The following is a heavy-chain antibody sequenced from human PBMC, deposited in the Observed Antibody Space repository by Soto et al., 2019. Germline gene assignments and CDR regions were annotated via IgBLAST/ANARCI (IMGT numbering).Heavy chain of an antibody. J-gene: IGHJ4*02. CDR3: ARVGSSSYYPFDY. D-gene: IGHD3-22*01. Sequence: EVQLVESGGGLIQPGGSLRLSCAASGFTVSNYMSWVRQAPGKGLEWVSVIYSGGSTYYADSVKGRFTISRDTSKNKLYFHMNSLRAEDTAVYYCARVGSSSYYPFDYWGQGTLVTVSS. CDR2: IYSGGST. CDR1: GFTVSNY. V-gene: IGHV3-53*01.